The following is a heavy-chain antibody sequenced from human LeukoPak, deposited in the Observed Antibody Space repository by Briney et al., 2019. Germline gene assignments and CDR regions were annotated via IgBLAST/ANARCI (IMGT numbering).Heavy chain of an antibody. J-gene: IGHJ3*02. Sequence: ASVKVSCKASGYTFTGYYMHWVRQAPGQGLEWMGRINPNSGGTNYAQKLQGRVTMTTDTSTSTAYMELRSLRSDDTAVYYCARGRVYDSSGYYEDLAFDIWGHGTMVTVSS. V-gene: IGHV1-2*06. CDR3: ARGRVYDSSGYYEDLAFDI. CDR2: INPNSGGT. D-gene: IGHD3-22*01. CDR1: GYTFTGYY.